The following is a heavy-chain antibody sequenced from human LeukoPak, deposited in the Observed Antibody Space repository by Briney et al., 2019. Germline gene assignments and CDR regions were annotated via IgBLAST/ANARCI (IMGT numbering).Heavy chain of an antibody. V-gene: IGHV4-38-2*02. Sequence: SETLSLTCTVSGYSITSGYFWGWIRQPPGKGLEWIGSIYYSGSTYYNPSLKSRVTISVDTSKNQFSLKLSSVTAADTAVYYCAYSSSWYFLYAFDIWGQGTIVTVSS. CDR2: IYYSGST. D-gene: IGHD6-13*01. CDR3: AYSSSWYFLYAFDI. J-gene: IGHJ3*02. CDR1: GYSITSGYF.